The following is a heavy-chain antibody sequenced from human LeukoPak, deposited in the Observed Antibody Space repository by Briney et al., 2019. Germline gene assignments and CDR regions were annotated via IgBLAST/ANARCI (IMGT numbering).Heavy chain of an antibody. CDR3: ARDHKSSGYPTSDY. CDR2: IKAGAEAT. CDR1: GFTFSTYI. J-gene: IGHJ4*02. V-gene: IGHV3-23*01. Sequence: GGSLRLSCETSGFTFSTYIMTWVRQAPGKGLEWVSTIKAGAEATFYADSVKDRLTISRDNSKNTLYLQMNSLRADDTALYFCARDHKSSGYPTSDYLGQGTLVTVSS. D-gene: IGHD3-22*01.